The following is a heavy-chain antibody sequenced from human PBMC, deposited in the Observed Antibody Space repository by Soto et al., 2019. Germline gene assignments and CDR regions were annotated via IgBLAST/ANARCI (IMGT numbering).Heavy chain of an antibody. V-gene: IGHV3-53*01. CDR1: GFTVSSNY. Sequence: GGSLRLSCAASGFTVSSNYMSWVRQAPGKGLEWISIIYTGGGTYYADSVKGRFTISRDNSKNTLYLQMNSLRAEDTAVYYCVRDQGIPVTAWGQGTLVTVSS. CDR2: IYTGGGT. J-gene: IGHJ4*02. CDR3: VRDQGIPVTA. D-gene: IGHD6-19*01.